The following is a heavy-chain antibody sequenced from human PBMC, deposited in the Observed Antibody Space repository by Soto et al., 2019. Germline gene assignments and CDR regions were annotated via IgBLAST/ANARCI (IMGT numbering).Heavy chain of an antibody. Sequence: QVQLQQWGAGLLKPSETLSLTCAVYGGSFSGYYWSWIRQPPGKGLEWIGEINHSGSTNYNPSLKSRVTKSVDTSKNQFSLKLSSVTAADTAVYYCARGGIAAAGFLDYWGQGTLVTVSS. D-gene: IGHD6-13*01. CDR1: GGSFSGYY. J-gene: IGHJ4*02. CDR2: INHSGST. CDR3: ARGGIAAAGFLDY. V-gene: IGHV4-34*01.